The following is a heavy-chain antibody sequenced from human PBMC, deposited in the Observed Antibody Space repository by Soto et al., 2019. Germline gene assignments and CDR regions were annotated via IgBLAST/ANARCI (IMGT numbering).Heavy chain of an antibody. D-gene: IGHD5-18*01. Sequence: QVQLVQSGAEVKKPGSSVKVSCKASRGTFGTYTISWVRQAPGQGLEWMGRIIPYLDITDYAQKFQGRFTIAADKSTTTAYMELNRLRSEDTAVYFCARDTTYWGQGTLVTVSS. J-gene: IGHJ4*02. V-gene: IGHV1-69*02. CDR2: IIPYLDIT. CDR1: RGTFGTYT. CDR3: ARDTTY.